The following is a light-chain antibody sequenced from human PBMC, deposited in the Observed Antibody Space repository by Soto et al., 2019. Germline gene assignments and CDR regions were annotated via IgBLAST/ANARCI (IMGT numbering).Light chain of an antibody. V-gene: IGKV3-11*01. CDR1: QSISSY. Sequence: EMVLKQSPATLVLSPGERATLSCRASQSISSYLAWYQQKPDQAPRLLIYDASNRATGIPARFSGSGSGTDVTLTISSLEPEDFALYYCQQRSTLPFTFGPGTKVDIK. J-gene: IGKJ3*01. CDR3: QQRSTLPFT. CDR2: DAS.